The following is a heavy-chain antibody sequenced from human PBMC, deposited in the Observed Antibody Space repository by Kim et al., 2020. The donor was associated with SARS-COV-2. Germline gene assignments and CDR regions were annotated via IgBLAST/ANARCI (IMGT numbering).Heavy chain of an antibody. V-gene: IGHV3-30-3*01. J-gene: IGHJ4*01. CDR1: GFTFSSYA. D-gene: IGHD3-22*01. CDR3: ASGTYYYDSSGYYPFDY. Sequence: GGSLRLSCAASGFTFSSYAMHWVRQAPGKGLEWVAVISYDGSNKYYADSVKGRFTISRDNSKNTLYLQMNSLRAEDTALYYCASGTYYYDSSGYYPFDY. CDR2: ISYDGSNK.